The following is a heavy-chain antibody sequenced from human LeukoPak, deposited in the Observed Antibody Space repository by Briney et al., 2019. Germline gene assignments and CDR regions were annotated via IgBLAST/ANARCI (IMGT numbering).Heavy chain of an antibody. CDR2: IIPIFGTA. J-gene: IGHJ3*02. CDR3: ASPPGYCSSTSCNGAFDI. V-gene: IGHV1-69*05. D-gene: IGHD2-2*01. Sequence: SVKVSCKASGGTFSSYAISWVRQAPGQGLEWMGGIIPIFGTANYAQTFQGRVTSTTDESTSTAYMELSSLRSEDTAVYYCASPPGYCSSTSCNGAFDIWGQGTMVTVSS. CDR1: GGTFSSYA.